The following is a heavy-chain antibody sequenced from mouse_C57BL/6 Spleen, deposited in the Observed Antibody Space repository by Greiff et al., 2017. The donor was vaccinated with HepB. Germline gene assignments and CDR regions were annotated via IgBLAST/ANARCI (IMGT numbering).Heavy chain of an antibody. D-gene: IGHD2-3*01. Sequence: VKLMESGAELMKPGASVKLSCKATGYTFTGYWIEWVKQRPGHGLEWIGEILPGSGSTNYNEKFKGKATFTADTSSNTAYMQLSSLTTEDSAIYYCARSKGIYYDGAWFAYWGQGTLVTVSA. V-gene: IGHV1-9*01. CDR3: ARSKGIYYDGAWFAY. CDR1: GYTFTGYW. CDR2: ILPGSGST. J-gene: IGHJ3*01.